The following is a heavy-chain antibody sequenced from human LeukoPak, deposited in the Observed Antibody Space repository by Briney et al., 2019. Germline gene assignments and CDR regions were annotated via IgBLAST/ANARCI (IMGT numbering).Heavy chain of an antibody. V-gene: IGHV4-39*01. D-gene: IGHD7-27*01. Sequence: SEPLSLPCTVSGRSISSSNYYWGWIRQPPGKGLEWIGSIYYSGITYYNPSLKSRVTISVDTYKTQFSLKLSSVTAADTAVYYCARSETGDDACEIWGQGTMVTVSS. CDR1: GRSISSSNYY. CDR2: IYYSGIT. CDR3: ARSETGDDACEI. J-gene: IGHJ3*02.